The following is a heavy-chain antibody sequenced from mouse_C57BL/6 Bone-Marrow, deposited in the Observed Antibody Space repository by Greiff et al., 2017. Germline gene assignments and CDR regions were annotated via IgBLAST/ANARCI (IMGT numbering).Heavy chain of an antibody. Sequence: EVQVVESGGGLVKPGGSLKFSCAASGFTFSDYGMHWVRQAPGKGLEWVAYISSGSSTNYYADTVKGRFTISRDNAKNTLFLQMTSLRSEDTAMYYCARGTGRYFDYWGQGTTLTVSS. CDR1: GFTFSDYG. D-gene: IGHD4-1*01. J-gene: IGHJ2*01. V-gene: IGHV5-17*01. CDR2: ISSGSSTN. CDR3: ARGTGRYFDY.